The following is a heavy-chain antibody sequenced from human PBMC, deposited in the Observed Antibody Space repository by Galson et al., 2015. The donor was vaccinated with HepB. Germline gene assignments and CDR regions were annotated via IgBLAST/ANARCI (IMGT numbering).Heavy chain of an antibody. D-gene: IGHD6-19*01. J-gene: IGHJ5*02. CDR1: GFTFSSYG. CDR2: IWYDGSNK. Sequence: SLRLSCAASGFTFSSYGMHWVRQAPGKGLEWVAVIWYDGSNKYYADSVKGRFTISRDSSKNTLYLQMNSLRAEDTAGYYCARAGYSSGWYGFGWFDPWGQGTLVTVSS. V-gene: IGHV3-33*08. CDR3: ARAGYSSGWYGFGWFDP.